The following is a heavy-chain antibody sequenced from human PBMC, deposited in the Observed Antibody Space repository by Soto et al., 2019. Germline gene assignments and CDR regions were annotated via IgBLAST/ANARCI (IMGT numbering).Heavy chain of an antibody. CDR1: GWSFSSYY. D-gene: IGHD2-8*02. CDR2: INHSGST. CDR3: ARDKITGLFDY. V-gene: IGHV4-34*01. Sequence: SETLSLTCAFSGWSFSSYYWAWIRQPPGTGLEWIGEINHSGSTNYNPSLKSRVTISVDTSKNQFSLKLTSVTAADTAVYYCARDKITGLFDYWGQGTLVTVSS. J-gene: IGHJ4*02.